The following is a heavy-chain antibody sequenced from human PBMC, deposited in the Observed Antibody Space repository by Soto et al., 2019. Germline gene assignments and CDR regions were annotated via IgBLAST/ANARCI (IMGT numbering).Heavy chain of an antibody. J-gene: IGHJ4*02. CDR2: ISYEGSNK. Sequence: GGSLRLSCAASGFTFSHYAMHWVRQAPGKGLEWVAVISYEGSNKNYADSVKGRFTISRDNSQNTLYMQMNSLRPDDTAVYYCATSRREWLVHGFDYWGQGTQVTVSS. D-gene: IGHD6-19*01. CDR3: ATSRREWLVHGFDY. CDR1: GFTFSHYA. V-gene: IGHV3-30-3*01.